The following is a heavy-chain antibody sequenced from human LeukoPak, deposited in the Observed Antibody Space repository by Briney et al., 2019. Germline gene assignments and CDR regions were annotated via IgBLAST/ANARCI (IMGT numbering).Heavy chain of an antibody. V-gene: IGHV4-34*01. CDR2: INHSGST. J-gene: IGHJ4*02. CDR3: ARGGILTGYYDFDY. Sequence: SETLSLTCAVYGGSFSGYYWSWIRQPPGKGLEWIGEINHSGSTNYNPSLKSRVTISVDTSKNQFSLKLSSVTAADTAVYYCARGGILTGYYDFDYWGQGTLVTVSS. D-gene: IGHD3-9*01. CDR1: GGSFSGYY.